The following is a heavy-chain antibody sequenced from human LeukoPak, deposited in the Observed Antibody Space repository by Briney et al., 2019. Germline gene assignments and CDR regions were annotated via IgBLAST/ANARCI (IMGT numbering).Heavy chain of an antibody. CDR1: GFTFSSYA. V-gene: IGHV3-23*01. D-gene: IGHD6-13*01. CDR3: AKDLHYNNNWYFFFDH. CDR2: ISGSGGNT. J-gene: IGHJ4*02. Sequence: GGSLRLSCAASGFTFSSYAMSWVRQAPGKGLEWVSAISGSGGNTYYADSLKGRFTISRDNSKNTLHLQMNSLRAEDTAVYYCAKDLHYNNNWYFFFDHWGQGTLVTVSS.